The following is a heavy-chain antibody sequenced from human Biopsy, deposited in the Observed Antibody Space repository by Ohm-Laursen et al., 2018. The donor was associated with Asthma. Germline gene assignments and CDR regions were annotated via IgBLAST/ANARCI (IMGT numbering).Heavy chain of an antibody. Sequence: TLSLTCAASGGSISSGGYSWNWIRQPPGKGLEWIGYIFYSGGTYYNPSLKSRVTISVDRSTKQISLKVRSVTAADTAVYFCARAQDYYDSRGYYRSFDYWGQGTLVTVSS. V-gene: IGHV4-30-2*01. J-gene: IGHJ4*02. CDR2: IFYSGGT. CDR1: GGSISSGGYS. CDR3: ARAQDYYDSRGYYRSFDY. D-gene: IGHD3-22*01.